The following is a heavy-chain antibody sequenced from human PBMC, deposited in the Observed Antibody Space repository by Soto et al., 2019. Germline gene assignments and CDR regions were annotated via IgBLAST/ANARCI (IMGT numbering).Heavy chain of an antibody. Sequence: SETLSLTCKVSGDSVTTGSYYWTWIRQPPGKGLEWIGYIYYSGSTNYNPSLKSRVTISVDTSKNQFSLKLSSVTAADTAVYYCARGIAVAQWGQGTLVTVSS. CDR1: GDSVTTGSYY. CDR3: ARGIAVAQ. V-gene: IGHV4-61*01. CDR2: IYYSGST. D-gene: IGHD6-19*01. J-gene: IGHJ4*02.